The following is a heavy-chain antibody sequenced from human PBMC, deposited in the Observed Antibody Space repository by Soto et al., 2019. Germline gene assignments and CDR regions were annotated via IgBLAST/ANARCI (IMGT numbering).Heavy chain of an antibody. Sequence: EVQLVESGGGLIQPGGSLRLSCAASDFTVSSNYMSWVRQAPGKGLEWVSVIYSGGSTYYADSVKGRFTISRDNSKNTLCLHMNSVRAEDTGVYYCAGGVPTYYWGQGTLVTVSS. V-gene: IGHV3-53*01. CDR1: DFTVSSNY. D-gene: IGHD3-16*01. CDR2: IYSGGST. CDR3: AGGVPTYY. J-gene: IGHJ4*02.